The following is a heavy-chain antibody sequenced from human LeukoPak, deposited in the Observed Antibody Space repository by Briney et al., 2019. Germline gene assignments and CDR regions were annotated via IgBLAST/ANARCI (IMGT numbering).Heavy chain of an antibody. J-gene: IGHJ3*02. CDR3: ARGPNLKIAAADAGAFDI. V-gene: IGHV1-18*01. D-gene: IGHD6-13*01. CDR1: GYTFTSYG. CDR2: IGAYNGNT. Sequence: ASVKVSCKASGYTFTSYGISWVRQAPGQGLEWMGWIGAYNGNTNYAQKLQGRVTMTRDTSISTAYMELSRLRSDDTAVYYCARGPNLKIAAADAGAFDIWGQGTMVTVSS.